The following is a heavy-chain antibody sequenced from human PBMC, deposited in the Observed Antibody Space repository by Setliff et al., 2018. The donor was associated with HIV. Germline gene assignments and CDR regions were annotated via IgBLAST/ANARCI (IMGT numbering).Heavy chain of an antibody. CDR1: GGSISSGGYY. J-gene: IGHJ6*03. D-gene: IGHD4-17*01. V-gene: IGHV4-31*03. CDR2: IYYSGST. CDR3: ARVLVEKGDYKFRSHYYYMDV. Sequence: SETLSLTCTVSGGSISSGGYYWSWIRQHPGKGLEWIGYIYYSGSTYYNPSLKSRVTISVDTSKNQFSLKPSSVTAADTAVYYCARVLVEKGDYKFRSHYYYMDVWGKGTTVTVSS.